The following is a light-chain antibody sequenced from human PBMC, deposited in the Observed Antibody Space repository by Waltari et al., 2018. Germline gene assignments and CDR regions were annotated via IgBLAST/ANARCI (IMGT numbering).Light chain of an antibody. Sequence: DIQRTQSASSPYPSVLDRVTITCWGSQSISNHLKGYHQKPGKAHKLLIYAASSLQSGVPSRFGGSSSGTDFTLTISSLQLEDAATYYCQGSYSLSWTFGQGTKVEIK. J-gene: IGKJ1*01. CDR1: QSISNH. CDR3: QGSYSLSWT. CDR2: AAS. V-gene: IGKV1-39*01.